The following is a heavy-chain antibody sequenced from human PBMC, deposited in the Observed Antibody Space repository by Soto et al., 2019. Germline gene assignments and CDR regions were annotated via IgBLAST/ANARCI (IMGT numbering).Heavy chain of an antibody. D-gene: IGHD3-16*01. V-gene: IGHV1-18*01. CDR1: GYTFTSYG. CDR2: ISAYNGNT. Sequence: GASVKVSCKASGYTFTSYGISWVRQAPGQGLEWMGRISAYNGNTNYAPKLQGRITMTTDTSTTTAYMELRSLRSDDTAVYYCARMGDVPYYYYGMDVWGQGTTVTVSS. CDR3: ARMGDVPYYYYGMDV. J-gene: IGHJ6*02.